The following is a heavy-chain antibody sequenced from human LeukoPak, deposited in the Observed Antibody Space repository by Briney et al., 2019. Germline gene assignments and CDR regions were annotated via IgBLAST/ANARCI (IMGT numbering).Heavy chain of an antibody. D-gene: IGHD6-19*01. Sequence: GGSLRLSCAASGFTFSSYSMNWVRQAPGKGLEWVAVMSYDGSHIYYADSVKGRFTTSRDNSKNTLYLQVNSLRAEDTAMYYCARDNTVGAGTNYWGQGTLVTVSS. CDR1: GFTFSSYS. CDR2: MSYDGSHI. V-gene: IGHV3-30*03. CDR3: ARDNTVGAGTNY. J-gene: IGHJ4*02.